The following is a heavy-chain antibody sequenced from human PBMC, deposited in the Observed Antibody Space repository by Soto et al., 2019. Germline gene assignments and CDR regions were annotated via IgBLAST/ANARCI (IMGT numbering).Heavy chain of an antibody. CDR3: AREGDGSRWFNYFDY. J-gene: IGHJ4*02. CDR2: ITSYSSTI. V-gene: IGHV3-48*01. CDR1: GFTFSTYS. D-gene: IGHD6-13*01. Sequence: PGGSLRLSCAASGFTFSTYSMTWVRQAPGKGLEWVSYITSYSSTIYYADSVKGRFTISRDNAKNSLYLQMNSLRAEDTAVYYCAREGDGSRWFNYFDYWGQGTQVTVSS.